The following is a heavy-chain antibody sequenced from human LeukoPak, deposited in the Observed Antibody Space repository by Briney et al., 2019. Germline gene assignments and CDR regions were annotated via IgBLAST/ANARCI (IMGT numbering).Heavy chain of an antibody. D-gene: IGHD6-13*01. CDR1: GNSISSGDNY. CDR2: IYTSGST. V-gene: IGHV4-61*02. J-gene: IGHJ2*01. CDR3: ARVYYSNSYDYWYFDL. Sequence: SQTLSLTCTVSGNSISSGDNYWSWIRQPAGKGLEWIGRIYTSGSTNSNPSLKSRVTISGDTSKNQFSLRLSSVTAADTAVYYGARVYYSNSYDYWYFDLWGRGTLVTVSS.